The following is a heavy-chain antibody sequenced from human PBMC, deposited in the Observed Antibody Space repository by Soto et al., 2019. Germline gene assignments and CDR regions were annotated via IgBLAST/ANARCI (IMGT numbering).Heavy chain of an antibody. Sequence: QVQLVQSGAEVKKPGASVKISCKASGYTFTSYYMHWVRQAHGQGLEWMGIIKPSGGSTNYAQKLQGRVAMTRDTSTSTVYMELNSLSSEYTAVYYCARPPSPGCINAVCYPLDYWGQGTLVTVSS. CDR3: ARPPSPGCINAVCYPLDY. D-gene: IGHD2-8*01. V-gene: IGHV1-46*01. J-gene: IGHJ4*02. CDR2: IKPSGGST. CDR1: GYTFTSYY.